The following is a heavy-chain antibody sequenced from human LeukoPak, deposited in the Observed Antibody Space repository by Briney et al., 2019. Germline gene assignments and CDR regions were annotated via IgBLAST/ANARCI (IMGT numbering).Heavy chain of an antibody. V-gene: IGHV3-30-3*01. CDR3: ARDFVYCSSTSCYYYYYMDV. CDR1: GFTFSSYA. J-gene: IGHJ6*03. CDR2: ISYDGSNK. Sequence: GGSLRLSCAASGFTFSSYAMHWVRQAPGKGLEWVAVISYDGSNKYYADSVKGRFTISRDNSKNTLYLQMNSLRAEDTAVYYCARDFVYCSSTSCYYYYYMDVWGKGTTVTVSS. D-gene: IGHD2-2*01.